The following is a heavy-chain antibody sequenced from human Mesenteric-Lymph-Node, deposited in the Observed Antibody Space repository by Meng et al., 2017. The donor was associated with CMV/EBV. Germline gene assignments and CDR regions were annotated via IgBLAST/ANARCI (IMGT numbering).Heavy chain of an antibody. Sequence: FTGYYMYWVRQAPGQGLEWMGRINPNSGDTNYAQKFQGRATMTRDTSISTAYMELSRLRSDDTAMYYCARDPYDILTGYYRGRFDYWGQGTLVTVSS. CDR2: INPNSGDT. D-gene: IGHD3-9*01. CDR1: FTGYY. J-gene: IGHJ4*02. V-gene: IGHV1-2*06. CDR3: ARDPYDILTGYYRGRFDY.